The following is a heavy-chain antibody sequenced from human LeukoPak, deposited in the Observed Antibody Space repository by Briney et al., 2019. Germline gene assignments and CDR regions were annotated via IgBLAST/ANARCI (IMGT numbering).Heavy chain of an antibody. Sequence: SVKVSCKASGGTFSSYAISWVRQAPGQGLEWMGGVIPIFGTANYAQKFQGRVTITADESTSTAYMELSSLRSEDTAVYYCASCDTALDPFDYWGQGTLVTVSS. CDR1: GGTFSSYA. D-gene: IGHD5-18*01. V-gene: IGHV1-69*13. J-gene: IGHJ4*02. CDR3: ASCDTALDPFDY. CDR2: VIPIFGTA.